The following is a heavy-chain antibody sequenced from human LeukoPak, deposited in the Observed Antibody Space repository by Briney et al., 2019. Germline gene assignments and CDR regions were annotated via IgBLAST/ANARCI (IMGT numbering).Heavy chain of an antibody. CDR3: ARESETSGWYDY. V-gene: IGHV3-23*01. Sequence: GGSLRLSCAAPGFTFSSYAMSWVRQAPGKGLEWVSTISGGGGRTWYADSVKGRFTISRDNTRKSLSLQMSSLRSEDTALYYCARESETSGWYDYWGQGTLVTVSS. J-gene: IGHJ4*02. D-gene: IGHD6-19*01. CDR2: ISGGGGRT. CDR1: GFTFSSYA.